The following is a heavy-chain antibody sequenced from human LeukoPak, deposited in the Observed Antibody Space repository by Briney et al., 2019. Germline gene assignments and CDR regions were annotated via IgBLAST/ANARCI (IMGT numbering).Heavy chain of an antibody. J-gene: IGHJ6*02. V-gene: IGHV3-43*02. CDR1: GXTFDDYA. Sequence: GGSLRLSCAASGXTFDDYAMHWVRQAPGKGLEWVSLISGDGGSTYYADSVKGRFTISRDNSKNSLYLQMNSLRTEDTALYYCAKDISSVAVVVPAAAPTGYYYGMDVWGQGTTVTVSS. CDR2: ISGDGGST. D-gene: IGHD2-2*01. CDR3: AKDISSVAVVVPAAAPTGYYYGMDV.